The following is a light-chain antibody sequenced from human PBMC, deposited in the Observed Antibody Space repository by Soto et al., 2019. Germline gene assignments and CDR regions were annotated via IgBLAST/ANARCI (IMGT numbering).Light chain of an antibody. V-gene: IGKV3-15*01. J-gene: IGKJ4*01. CDR2: GAS. CDR1: QSVRNN. Sequence: EIVLTQSPATLSVSPGERATVPCRARQSVRNNLAWYQQKPGQAPRLLIYGASTRATGIPARVRGSGYGTEFTRTISSLQSEDFAVYYWQQYNNWPLTFGGGTKVDIE. CDR3: QQYNNWPLT.